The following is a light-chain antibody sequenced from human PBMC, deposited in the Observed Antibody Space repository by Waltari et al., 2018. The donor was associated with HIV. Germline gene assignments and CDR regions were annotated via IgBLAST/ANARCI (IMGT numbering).Light chain of an antibody. Sequence: QSALTQPASVSGSPGQSITISCTGTSSDVGGYNYVSWYQHHPGKAPKLMIYEVSNRPSGVSNRFSGSKSGNTASLTISGLQAEDGADYYCSSYTSLTTVVFGGGTKLTVL. CDR1: SSDVGGYNY. V-gene: IGLV2-14*01. CDR2: EVS. J-gene: IGLJ2*01. CDR3: SSYTSLTTVV.